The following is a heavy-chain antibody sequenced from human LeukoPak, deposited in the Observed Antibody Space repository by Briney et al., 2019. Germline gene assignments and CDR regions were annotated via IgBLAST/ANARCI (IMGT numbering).Heavy chain of an antibody. J-gene: IGHJ4*02. CDR2: ISSSSSYI. CDR1: GFTFSSYS. Sequence: GGSLRLSCAASGFTFSSYSMNWVRQAPGKGLEWVSSISSSSSYIYYADSVKGRFTISRDNSKNTLYLQMNSLRAEDTAVYYCAKDVPTMVRGVIEYYFDYWGQGTLVTVSS. D-gene: IGHD3-10*01. V-gene: IGHV3-21*04. CDR3: AKDVPTMVRGVIEYYFDY.